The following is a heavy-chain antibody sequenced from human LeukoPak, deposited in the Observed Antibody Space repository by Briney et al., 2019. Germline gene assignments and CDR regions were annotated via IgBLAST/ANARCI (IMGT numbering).Heavy chain of an antibody. V-gene: IGHV1-46*01. D-gene: IGHD4-17*01. CDR1: GYTFTSYY. CDR3: ARDRPYGEEYARFDP. Sequence: GASVKVSCKASGYTFTSYYMHWVRQAPGQGLEWMGIINPSGGSTSYAQKFQGRVTMTRDMSTSTVYMELSSLRSEDTAVYYCARDRPYGEEYARFDPWGQGTLVTVSS. CDR2: INPSGGST. J-gene: IGHJ5*02.